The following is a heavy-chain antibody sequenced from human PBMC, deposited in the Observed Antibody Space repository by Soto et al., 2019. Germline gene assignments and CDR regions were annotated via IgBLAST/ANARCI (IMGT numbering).Heavy chain of an antibody. D-gene: IGHD2-2*02. CDR2: IYSSGST. J-gene: IGHJ6*01. CDR1: VGSISSYC. CDR3: ARDMGRYCSSTSCYKYGMDV. V-gene: IGHV4-4*07. Sequence: SETLCIHCTFSVGSISSYCWHWIRQPAGNGLEWIGRIYSSGSTNYNPSLKSRVTMSVDTSKNQFSLKLSSVTAADTAVYYCARDMGRYCSSTSCYKYGMDVWGQGTTVTVSS.